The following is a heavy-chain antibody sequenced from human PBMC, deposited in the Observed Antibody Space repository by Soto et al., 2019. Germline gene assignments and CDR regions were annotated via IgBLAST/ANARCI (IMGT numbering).Heavy chain of an antibody. J-gene: IGHJ6*02. V-gene: IGHV3-48*01. CDR1: GFTFSSYS. CDR2: ISSSSSTI. CDR3: ARGPVVPAYRYYYYYYGMDV. D-gene: IGHD2-2*01. Sequence: GGSLRLSCAASGFTFSSYSMNWVRQAPGKGLEWVSYISSSSSTIYYADSVKGRFTISRDNAKNSLYLQMNSLRAEDTAVYYCARGPVVPAYRYYYYYYGMDVWGQGTTVTVSS.